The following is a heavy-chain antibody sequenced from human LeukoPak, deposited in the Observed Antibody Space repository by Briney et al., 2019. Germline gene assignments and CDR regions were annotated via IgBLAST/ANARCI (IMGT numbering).Heavy chain of an antibody. CDR3: ARDRTVTAGIDY. CDR1: GGSFSGYY. V-gene: IGHV4-34*01. Sequence: SETLSLTCAVYGGSFSGYYWSWIRQPPGKGLEWIGEINHSGSTNYNPSLKSRVTISVDTSKNQFSLKLSSVTAADTAVYYCARDRTVTAGIDYWGQGTLVTVSS. CDR2: INHSGST. D-gene: IGHD2-21*02. J-gene: IGHJ4*02.